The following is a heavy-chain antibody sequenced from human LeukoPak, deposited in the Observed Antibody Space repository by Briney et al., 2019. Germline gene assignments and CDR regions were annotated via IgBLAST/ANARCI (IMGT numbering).Heavy chain of an antibody. CDR1: GGSISSGGYY. D-gene: IGHD3-10*01. V-gene: IGHV4-31*03. Sequence: SETLSLTCTVSGGSISSGGYYWSWIRQHPGKGPEWIGYIYYSGSTYYNPSLKSRVTISVDTSKNQFSLKLSSVTAADTAVYYCARALLWFGELDVWGKGTTVTVSS. J-gene: IGHJ6*04. CDR3: ARALLWFGELDV. CDR2: IYYSGST.